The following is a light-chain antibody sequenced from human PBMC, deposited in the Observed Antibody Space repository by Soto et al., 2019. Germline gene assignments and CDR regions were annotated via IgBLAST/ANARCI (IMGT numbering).Light chain of an antibody. Sequence: EIVLTQSPGTLSLSPGERATLSCRASQSVSSSFLAWYQQKPGQAPRLLIYGASSRATGIPDRFSGSGSGTDFTLSISRLEPEDFAVYYCQQYASSPLTFGGGTKVVIK. CDR2: GAS. V-gene: IGKV3-20*01. J-gene: IGKJ4*01. CDR1: QSVSSSF. CDR3: QQYASSPLT.